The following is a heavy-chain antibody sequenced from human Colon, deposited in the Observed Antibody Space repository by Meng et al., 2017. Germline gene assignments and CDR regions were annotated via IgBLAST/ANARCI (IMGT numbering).Heavy chain of an antibody. CDR1: GGAVRTYH. CDR2: IHDCGGT. Sequence: ASPVRGEQSGTLTQTLTAAGGAVRTYHWSWGGQSPGKGLEWIGYIHDCGGTKINPSFKGRDTLSVDTSKNRFSLRLNSVTAADTAVYYCARDHHLRGNFDDYWFDPWCKGILVTVSS. D-gene: IGHD4-17*01. V-gene: IGHV4-59*02. J-gene: IGHJ5*02. CDR3: ARDHHLRGNFDDYWFDP.